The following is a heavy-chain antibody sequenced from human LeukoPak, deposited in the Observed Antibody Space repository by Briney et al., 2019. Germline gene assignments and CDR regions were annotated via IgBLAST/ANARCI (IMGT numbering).Heavy chain of an antibody. D-gene: IGHD3-9*01. CDR3: ATGWANYDILTGYWY. CDR1: GFTFSSYA. Sequence: GGSLRLSCAASGFTFSSYAMHWVRQAPGKGLEWVAVISYDGSNKYYADSVKGRFTISRDNSKNTLYLQMNSLRAEDTAVYYCATGWANYDILTGYWYWGQGTLVTVSS. J-gene: IGHJ4*02. CDR2: ISYDGSNK. V-gene: IGHV3-30-3*01.